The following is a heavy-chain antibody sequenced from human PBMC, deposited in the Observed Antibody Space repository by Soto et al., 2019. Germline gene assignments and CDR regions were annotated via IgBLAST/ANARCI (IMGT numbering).Heavy chain of an antibody. V-gene: IGHV4-59*01. D-gene: IGHD1-26*01. Sequence: PSETLSLTCTASVGSISSFHWSWIRQTTGKGLEWIGYIYDSGSSYYNPSLKSRVTLSLDTSKNQFSLKLTSVTAADAAVYYCTSYSSGVYPVIDNWGQGTLVTVSS. CDR1: VGSISSFH. CDR2: IYDSGSS. CDR3: TSYSSGVYPVIDN. J-gene: IGHJ4*02.